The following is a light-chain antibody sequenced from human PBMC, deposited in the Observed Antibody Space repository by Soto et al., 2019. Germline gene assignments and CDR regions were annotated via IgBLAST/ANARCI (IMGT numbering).Light chain of an antibody. V-gene: IGLV2-8*01. CDR3: ETWDEDLNARV. CDR2: EVS. CDR1: SSDVGGYNY. Sequence: QSALTQPPSASGSPGQSVTISCTGTSSDVGGYNYVSWYQQHPGKAPKLMIYEVSKRPSGVPDRFSGSKSGNTASLTVSGLQVEDEADYYCETWDEDLNARVFGGGTKLTVL. J-gene: IGLJ3*02.